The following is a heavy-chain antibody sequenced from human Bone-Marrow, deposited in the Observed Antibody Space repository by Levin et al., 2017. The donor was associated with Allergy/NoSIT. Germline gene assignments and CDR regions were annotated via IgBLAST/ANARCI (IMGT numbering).Heavy chain of an antibody. CDR3: ARWGLYSYGLFDY. Sequence: SETLSLTCAVYGGSFSGYYWSWIRQPPGKGLEWIGEINHSGSTNYNPSLKSRVTISVDTSKNQFSLKLSSVTAADTAVYYCARWGLYSYGLFDYWGQGTLVTVSS. CDR2: INHSGST. CDR1: GGSFSGYY. J-gene: IGHJ4*02. V-gene: IGHV4-34*01. D-gene: IGHD5-18*01.